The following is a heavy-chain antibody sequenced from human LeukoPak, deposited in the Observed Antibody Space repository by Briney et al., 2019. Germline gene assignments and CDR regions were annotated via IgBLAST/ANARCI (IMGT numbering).Heavy chain of an antibody. J-gene: IGHJ4*02. V-gene: IGHV1-69*13. Sequence: SVKVSCKASGGTFSSYAISWVRQAPGQGLEWMGGIIPIFGTANYAQKFQGRVTITADESTSTAYMELSSLRSEDTAVYYCAGSNLYCSSTSCPPDYWGQGTLVTVSS. CDR1: GGTFSSYA. CDR3: AGSNLYCSSTSCPPDY. D-gene: IGHD2-2*01. CDR2: IIPIFGTA.